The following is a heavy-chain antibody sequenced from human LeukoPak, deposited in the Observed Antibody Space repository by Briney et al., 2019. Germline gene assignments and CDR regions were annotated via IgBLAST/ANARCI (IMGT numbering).Heavy chain of an antibody. CDR3: ARVSTIFFEN. D-gene: IGHD3-3*02. CDR2: ISGSSSYT. V-gene: IGHV3-11*06. Sequence: GGSLRLSCAASGFTFSDHYMSWIRQAPGEGLEGVSYISGSSSYTKYAASVKGRFTISRDNAKYSLCLQLNSLRAEDTAVHYCARVSTIFFENWGQGDLVTVSS. J-gene: IGHJ4*02. CDR1: GFTFSDHY.